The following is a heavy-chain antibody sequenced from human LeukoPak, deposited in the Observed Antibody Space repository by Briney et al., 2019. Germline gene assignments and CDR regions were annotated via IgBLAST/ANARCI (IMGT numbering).Heavy chain of an antibody. Sequence: GSLRLSCAASGFTFSSYAMSWVRQAPGKGLEWVSAISGIGGSTYYANSVKGRFTISRDNSKDKPYLQLNSLRAGDTAVCYCAKDVVVVIAIRGWFDPWGQGTLVTVSS. CDR3: AKDVVVVIAIRGWFDP. CDR2: ISGIGGST. CDR1: GFTFSSYA. J-gene: IGHJ5*02. V-gene: IGHV3-23*01. D-gene: IGHD2-21*01.